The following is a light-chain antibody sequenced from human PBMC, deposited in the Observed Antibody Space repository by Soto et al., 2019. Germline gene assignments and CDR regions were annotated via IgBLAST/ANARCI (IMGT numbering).Light chain of an antibody. Sequence: ENVLTQSPGTLSLSPGERATLSCMASQTVTSNYLAWYQQKPGQTPNLLVYAASTRATGIPDRFSASGSGTDFTLTITRLEPEDFAVYYCQQYSDSPRTFGQGTKVDIK. CDR2: AAS. CDR1: QTVTSNY. J-gene: IGKJ1*01. V-gene: IGKV3-20*01. CDR3: QQYSDSPRT.